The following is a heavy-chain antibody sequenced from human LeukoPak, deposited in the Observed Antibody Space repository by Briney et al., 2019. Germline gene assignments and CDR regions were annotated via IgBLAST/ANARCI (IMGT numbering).Heavy chain of an antibody. CDR1: GGSISSYY. D-gene: IGHD2-21*02. J-gene: IGHJ6*03. V-gene: IGHV4-59*01. CDR2: IYYSGST. Sequence: PSETLSLTCTVPGGSISSYYWSWIRQPPGKGLEWIGYIYYSGSTNYNPSLKSRVTISVDTSKNQFSLKLSSVTAADTAVYYCAREVVVTAVYYMDVWGKGTTVTVSS. CDR3: AREVVVTAVYYMDV.